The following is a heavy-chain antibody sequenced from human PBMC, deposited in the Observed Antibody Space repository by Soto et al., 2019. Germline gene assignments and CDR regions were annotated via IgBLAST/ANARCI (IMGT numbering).Heavy chain of an antibody. CDR3: AKDLTRQLAYWLDP. CDR1: GFSFTGYY. J-gene: IGHJ5*02. V-gene: IGHV1-2*02. Sequence: ASVKVSCKSSGFSFTGYYIHWLRQAPGQGLEWMGWINAHSGGTEYAQKFQGRVTLTRDTSIATAYLTLTSLTSDDTALYYCAKDLTRQLAYWLDPWGQGTQVTVSS. CDR2: INAHSGGT. D-gene: IGHD6-6*01.